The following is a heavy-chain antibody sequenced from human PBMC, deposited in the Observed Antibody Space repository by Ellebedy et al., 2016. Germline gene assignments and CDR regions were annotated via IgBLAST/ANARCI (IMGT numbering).Heavy chain of an antibody. Sequence: ASVKVSCKASGYTFTSYAMHWVRQAPGQRLEWMGWINAGNGNTKYSQKFQGRVTITRDTSASTAYMELSSLRSEDTAVYYCARDQYSTGGYYDSSGYYPHWGQGTLVTVSS. J-gene: IGHJ4*02. V-gene: IGHV1-3*01. D-gene: IGHD3-22*01. CDR2: INAGNGNT. CDR1: GYTFTSYA. CDR3: ARDQYSTGGYYDSSGYYPH.